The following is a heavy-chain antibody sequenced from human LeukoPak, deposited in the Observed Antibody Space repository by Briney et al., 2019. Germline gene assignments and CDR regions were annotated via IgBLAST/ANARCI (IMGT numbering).Heavy chain of an antibody. CDR3: ARDFRSSGDDLDY. D-gene: IGHD3-22*01. Sequence: PGGSLRLSCAASGFTFSIYRMNWVRQAPGKGLEWVSYISSSSSTIYYADSVKGRFTISRDNAKNSLYLQMNSLRAEDTAVYYCARDFRSSGDDLDYWGQGTLLTVSS. V-gene: IGHV3-48*01. CDR1: GFTFSIYR. CDR2: ISSSSSTI. J-gene: IGHJ4*02.